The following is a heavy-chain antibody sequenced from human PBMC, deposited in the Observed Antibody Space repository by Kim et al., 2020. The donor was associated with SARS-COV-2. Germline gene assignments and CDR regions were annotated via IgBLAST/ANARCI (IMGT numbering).Heavy chain of an antibody. CDR2: IDPSDSYT. CDR1: GYSFTSYW. J-gene: IGHJ6*02. V-gene: IGHV5-10-1*01. D-gene: IGHD3-22*01. Sequence: GESLKISCKGSGYSFTSYWISWVHQMPGKGLEWMGRIDPSDSYTNYSPSFQGHVTISADKSISTAYLQWSSLKASDTAMYYCASSPNYYDSSGYVYGMDVWGQGTTVTVSS. CDR3: ASSPNYYDSSGYVYGMDV.